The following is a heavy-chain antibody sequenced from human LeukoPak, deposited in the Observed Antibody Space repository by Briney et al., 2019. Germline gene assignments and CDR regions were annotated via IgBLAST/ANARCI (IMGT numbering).Heavy chain of an antibody. CDR1: GYTFTSYG. V-gene: IGHV1-18*01. D-gene: IGHD6-19*01. CDR3: AREYPGRIAVAGPYDAFDI. Sequence: ASVKVSYKASGYTFTSYGISWVRQAPGQGLEWMGWISAYNGNTNYAQKLQGRVTMTTDTSTSTAYMELRSLRSDDTAVYYCAREYPGRIAVAGPYDAFDIWGQGTMVTVSS. CDR2: ISAYNGNT. J-gene: IGHJ3*02.